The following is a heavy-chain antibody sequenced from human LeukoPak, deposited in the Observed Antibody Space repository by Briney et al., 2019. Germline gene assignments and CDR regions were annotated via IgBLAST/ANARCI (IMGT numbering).Heavy chain of an antibody. J-gene: IGHJ4*02. Sequence: ASVSVSCKASGYTFTGDYMGWVRQAPGQGLEWMGWINPNSGGTNYAQQFQGRVTMTRDTSISTVYMELSRLRSDDTAVYYCARAWGYDSSGYPLDVFDYWGQGTLVTVSS. CDR3: ARAWGYDSSGYPLDVFDY. CDR1: GYTFTGDY. V-gene: IGHV1-2*02. D-gene: IGHD3-22*01. CDR2: INPNSGGT.